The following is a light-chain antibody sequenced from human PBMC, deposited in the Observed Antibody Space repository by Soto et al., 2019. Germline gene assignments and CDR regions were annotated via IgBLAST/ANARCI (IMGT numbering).Light chain of an antibody. J-gene: IGKJ4*01. V-gene: IGKV3-20*01. Sequence: EIVLTQSPGTLSLSPGERATLSCRASQSVSSNYLAWYQQKPGQAPRLLIYGISTRATGIPDRFSGSGSGTDFTLTISRLEPADLAVYYCQQYGSYPLTFGGGTKVEIK. CDR1: QSVSSNY. CDR3: QQYGSYPLT. CDR2: GIS.